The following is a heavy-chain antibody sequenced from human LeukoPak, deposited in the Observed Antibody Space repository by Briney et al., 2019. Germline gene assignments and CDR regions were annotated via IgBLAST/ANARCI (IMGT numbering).Heavy chain of an antibody. V-gene: IGHV3-30-3*01. D-gene: IGHD3-10*01. J-gene: IGHJ4*02. CDR2: ISYDGSNK. CDR1: GFTFTSYA. Sequence: GGSLRLSCETSGFTFTSYAVSWVRQAPGKGLEWVAVISYDGSNKYYADSVKGRFTISRDNSKNTLYLQMNSLRAEDTAVYYCARSAENYLYYFDYWGQGTLVTVSS. CDR3: ARSAENYLYYFDY.